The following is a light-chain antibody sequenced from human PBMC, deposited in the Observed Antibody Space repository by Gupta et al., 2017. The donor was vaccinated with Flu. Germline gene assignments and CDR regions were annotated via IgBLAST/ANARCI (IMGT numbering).Light chain of an antibody. CDR1: QAINSY. CDR2: AAS. Sequence: DIQLTQSPSFLSASVGDRVTITCRASQAINSYLAWYQQKPGKAPKLLIYAASTLQNGAPSRFSGSGSGTEFTLTISSLQPVDFATYYCQQLDSQPHTFGDGTRVEIK. J-gene: IGKJ4*01. V-gene: IGKV1-9*01. CDR3: QQLDSQPHT.